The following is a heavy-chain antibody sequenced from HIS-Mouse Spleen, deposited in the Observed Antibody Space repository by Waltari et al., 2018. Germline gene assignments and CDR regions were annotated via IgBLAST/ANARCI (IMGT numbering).Heavy chain of an antibody. CDR1: GFPFRSYG. J-gene: IGHJ4*02. CDR3: AKDKHHAFDY. V-gene: IGHV3-30*18. Sequence: QVQLVESGGGVVQPGRSLSLACAASGFPFRSYGLPWVRQAPGKGLEWVAVISYDGSNKYYADSVKGRFTISRDNSKNTLYLQMNSLRAEDTAVYYCAKDKHHAFDYWGQGTLVTVSS. CDR2: ISYDGSNK.